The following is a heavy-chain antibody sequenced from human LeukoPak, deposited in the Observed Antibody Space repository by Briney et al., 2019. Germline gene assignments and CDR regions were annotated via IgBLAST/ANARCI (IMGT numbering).Heavy chain of an antibody. D-gene: IGHD2/OR15-2a*01. V-gene: IGHV1-2*02. CDR2: INPNSGGT. Sequence: ASVKVSCKASGYTFTGYYMHWVRQAPGQGLEWMGWINPNSGGTNYAQKFQGRVTMTRDTSISTAYMELSRLRSDDTAVYYCARAGLEYEGDAFDIWGQGTMVTVSS. CDR3: ARAGLEYEGDAFDI. CDR1: GYTFTGYY. J-gene: IGHJ3*02.